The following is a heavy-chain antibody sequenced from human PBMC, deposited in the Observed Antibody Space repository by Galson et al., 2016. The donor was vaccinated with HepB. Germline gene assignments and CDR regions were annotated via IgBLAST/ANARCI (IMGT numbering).Heavy chain of an antibody. Sequence: SLRLSCAASGFTFSGRWMAWVRQAPGKGLEWVAHINQDGLRMHYVDSVRGRFTISRDNAKNTLYLQMNSLRAEDTAVYFCVRDHSVVPTTAYNWFDPWGRGTLVTVSS. J-gene: IGHJ5*02. D-gene: IGHD4-23*01. V-gene: IGHV3-7*01. CDR1: GFTFSGRW. CDR2: INQDGLRM. CDR3: VRDHSVVPTTAYNWFDP.